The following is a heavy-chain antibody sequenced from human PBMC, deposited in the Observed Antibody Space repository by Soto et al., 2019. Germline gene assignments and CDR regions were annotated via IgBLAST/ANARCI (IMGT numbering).Heavy chain of an antibody. CDR1: GLTVSNNY. J-gene: IGHJ6*03. Sequence: EVQLVESGGGLVRPGGSLRVSCAASGLTVSNNYMSWVRQAPGKGLEWVSVIYSSGSTFYADSVRGRFTISRDISKNTXXXXXXXXXXXXXXXXXXXXXXXXGXAQTNYMDVWGNGTTVTVSS. CDR3: XXXXXXGXAQTNYMDV. CDR2: IYSSGST. V-gene: IGHV3-66*01.